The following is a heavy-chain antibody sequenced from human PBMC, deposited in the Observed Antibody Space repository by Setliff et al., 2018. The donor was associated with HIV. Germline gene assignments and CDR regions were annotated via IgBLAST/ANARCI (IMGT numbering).Heavy chain of an antibody. J-gene: IGHJ4*02. Sequence: GSLRLSCTASGFTFSTYAMSWVRQAPGKGLEWVSTSGNGGIIVYTDSVKGRFTMSRDNSKNTLFLVLTSLRPEDTAVYYCAKQVSGYFDYWGQGALVTVSS. D-gene: IGHD3-10*01. V-gene: IGHV3-23*01. CDR2: SGNGGII. CDR1: GFTFSTYA. CDR3: AKQVSGYFDY.